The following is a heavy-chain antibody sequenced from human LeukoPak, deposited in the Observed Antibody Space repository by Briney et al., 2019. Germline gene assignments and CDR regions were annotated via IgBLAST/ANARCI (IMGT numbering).Heavy chain of an antibody. V-gene: IGHV1-2*02. CDR3: ARDSSGWHDFDY. D-gene: IGHD6-19*01. CDR1: GYTFTGYY. Sequence: GASVKVSCKASGYTFTGYYMHWARQAPGQGLEWMGWINPNSGGTNYAQKFQGRVTITRNTSISTAYMELSSLRSEDTAVYYCARDSSGWHDFDYWGQGTLVTVSS. CDR2: INPNSGGT. J-gene: IGHJ4*02.